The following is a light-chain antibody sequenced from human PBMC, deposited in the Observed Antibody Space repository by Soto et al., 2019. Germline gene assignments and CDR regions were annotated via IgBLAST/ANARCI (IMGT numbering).Light chain of an antibody. CDR2: KAS. J-gene: IGKJ3*01. CDR3: QQYYTYPIT. CDR1: QSITTW. Sequence: DIQMTQSPSTLSASVGDRVTITCRASQSITTWVAWYQQKPGKAPKLLIYKASSLESGVPSRFSGSGSGTEFTLTISSLQPDDFATYYCQQYYTYPITFGPGTKVDIK. V-gene: IGKV1-5*03.